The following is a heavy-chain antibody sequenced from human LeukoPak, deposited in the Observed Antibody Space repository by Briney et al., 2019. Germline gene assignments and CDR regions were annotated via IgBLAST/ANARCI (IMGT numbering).Heavy chain of an antibody. Sequence: PGESLKISCKGSGYNFISYWISWVRQMPGKGLELMGRIDPSDSYTNYSPSFQGHVTISADKSISTAYLQWSSLKASDTAMYYCARTTGYYWNDQDYWGQGTLVTVSS. D-gene: IGHD1-20*01. CDR2: IDPSDSYT. CDR1: GYNFISYW. CDR3: ARTTGYYWNDQDY. V-gene: IGHV5-10-1*01. J-gene: IGHJ4*02.